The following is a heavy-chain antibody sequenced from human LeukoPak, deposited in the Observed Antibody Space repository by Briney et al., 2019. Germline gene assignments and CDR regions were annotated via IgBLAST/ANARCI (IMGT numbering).Heavy chain of an antibody. CDR2: INAGNGNT. Sequence: ASVKVSCKASGYTFTSYAMHWVRQAPGQRLEWMGWINAGNGNTKYSQKFQGRVTITRDTSASTAYMELSSLRSDDMAVYYCAMWAGIAEAGFEGPFDYWGQGTLVTVSS. V-gene: IGHV1-3*01. CDR1: GYTFTSYA. D-gene: IGHD6-19*01. CDR3: AMWAGIAEAGFEGPFDY. J-gene: IGHJ4*02.